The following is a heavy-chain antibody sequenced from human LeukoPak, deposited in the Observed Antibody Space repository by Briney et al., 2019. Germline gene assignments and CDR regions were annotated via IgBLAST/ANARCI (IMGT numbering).Heavy chain of an antibody. CDR1: GFTFDDYA. CDR2: ISWNSGSI. J-gene: IGHJ4*02. CDR3: AKVSAVAGTGFDY. D-gene: IGHD6-19*01. Sequence: GGSLRLSCAASGFTFDDYAMHWVRQAPGKGLEWVSGISWNSGSIGYADSVKGRFTIPRDNAKNSLYLQMNSLRAEDTALYYCAKVSAVAGTGFDYWGQGTLVTVSS. V-gene: IGHV3-9*01.